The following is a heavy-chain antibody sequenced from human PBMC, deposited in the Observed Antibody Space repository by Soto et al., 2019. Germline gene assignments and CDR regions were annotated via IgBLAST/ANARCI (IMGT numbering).Heavy chain of an antibody. CDR3: ARDDCSGGSCYLPLDY. J-gene: IGHJ4*02. Sequence: QVQLQESGPGLVKPSQTLSLTCTVSGGSISSGGYYWSWIRQHPGKGLEWIGYIYYSGSTYYSPSLKSRVTISVDTSKNQFSLKLSSVTAADTAVYYCARDDCSGGSCYLPLDYWGQGTLVTVSS. CDR1: GGSISSGGYY. CDR2: IYYSGST. V-gene: IGHV4-31*03. D-gene: IGHD2-15*01.